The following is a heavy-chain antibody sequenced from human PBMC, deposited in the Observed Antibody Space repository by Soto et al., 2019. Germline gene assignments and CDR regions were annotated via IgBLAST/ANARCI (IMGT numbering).Heavy chain of an antibody. Sequence: QVQLVQSGAEVKKPGSSVKVSCKASGGTFSSYAISWVRQAPGQGLEWMGGIIPIFGTANYPQKFQGRVTITADESTSTAYMELGSLRSEDTAVYYCARDLRGGRRGGVIDAFDIWGQGKMVPVSS. J-gene: IGHJ3*02. CDR3: ARDLRGGRRGGVIDAFDI. V-gene: IGHV1-69*01. CDR1: GGTFSSYA. D-gene: IGHD2-15*01. CDR2: IIPIFGTA.